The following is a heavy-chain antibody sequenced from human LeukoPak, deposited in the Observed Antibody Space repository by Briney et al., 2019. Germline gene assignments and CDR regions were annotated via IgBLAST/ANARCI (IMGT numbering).Heavy chain of an antibody. J-gene: IGHJ6*02. D-gene: IGHD6-13*01. CDR1: GGSISSYY. CDR3: ARGWAKDSSSWYYVDYYYGMDV. V-gene: IGHV4-59*01. Sequence: PSETLSLTCTVSGGSISSYYWSWIRQPPGKGLEWIGYIYYSGGTNYNPSLKSRVTISVDTSKNQFSLKLSSVTAADTAVYYCARGWAKDSSSWYYVDYYYGMDVWGQGTTVTVSS. CDR2: IYYSGGT.